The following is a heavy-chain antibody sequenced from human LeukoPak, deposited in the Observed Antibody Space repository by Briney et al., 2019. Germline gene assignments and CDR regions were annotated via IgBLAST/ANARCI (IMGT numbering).Heavy chain of an antibody. D-gene: IGHD1-26*01. V-gene: IGHV3-7*01. CDR2: IKQDGSEK. Sequence: GGSLRLSCAASGFTFSSYWMSWVRQAPGKGLEWVANIKQDGSEKYYVDSVKGRFTISRDNAKNSLYLQMNSLRAEDTAVYYCARESGIVGATTLITDAFDIWGQGTMVTVSS. J-gene: IGHJ3*02. CDR3: ARESGIVGATTLITDAFDI. CDR1: GFTFSSYW.